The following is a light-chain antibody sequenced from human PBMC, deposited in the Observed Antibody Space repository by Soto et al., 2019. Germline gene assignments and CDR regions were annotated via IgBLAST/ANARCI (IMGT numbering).Light chain of an antibody. V-gene: IGKV1-33*01. Sequence: DIQMTQSPSSLSASLGDRVTITCQASQDISNYLNLYQQKPGKAPKLLIYDASNLETGVPSRFSGSGSGTDFTFTISSLQPEDIATYYCQQYDNLPYTFGQGTKLEIK. CDR1: QDISNY. CDR3: QQYDNLPYT. J-gene: IGKJ2*01. CDR2: DAS.